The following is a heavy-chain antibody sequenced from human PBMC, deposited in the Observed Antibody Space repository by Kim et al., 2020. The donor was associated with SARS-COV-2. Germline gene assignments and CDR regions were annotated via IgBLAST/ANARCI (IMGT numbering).Heavy chain of an antibody. CDR3: ARDSFYGDHTFGHFDY. D-gene: IGHD4-17*01. V-gene: IGHV3-30*01. Sequence: SVKGRFTISRDNSKNTLYLQMNSLRAEDTAVYYCARDSFYGDHTFGHFDYWGQGTLVTVSS. J-gene: IGHJ4*02.